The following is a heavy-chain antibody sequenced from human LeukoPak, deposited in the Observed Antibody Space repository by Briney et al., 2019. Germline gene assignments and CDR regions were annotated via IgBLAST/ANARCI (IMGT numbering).Heavy chain of an antibody. CDR3: ARVYCSSTSCYDYFDY. J-gene: IGHJ4*02. CDR2: MNPNSGNT. V-gene: IGHV1-8*01. D-gene: IGHD2-2*01. Sequence: ASVKVSCKASGYTFTSYDINWVRQATGQGLEWMGWMNPNSGNTGYVQKFQGRVTMTRNTSISTAYMELSSLRSEDTAVYYCARVYCSSTSCYDYFDYWGQGTLVTVSS. CDR1: GYTFTSYD.